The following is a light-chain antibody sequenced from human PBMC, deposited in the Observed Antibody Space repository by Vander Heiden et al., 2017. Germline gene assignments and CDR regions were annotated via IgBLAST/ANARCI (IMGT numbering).Light chain of an antibody. V-gene: IGKV3-20*01. CDR3: QQYDKLRLT. CDR2: GAS. CDR1: QSLSRNF. Sequence: NVLTQSPGTLSLSPGQRATLSCRASQSLSRNFLAWYQQKPGQSPRLLIYGASNRAAGTPDRFSGSGSGTAFTLTISRLEPEDFAVYFCQQYDKLRLTFGGGTKVDLK. J-gene: IGKJ4*01.